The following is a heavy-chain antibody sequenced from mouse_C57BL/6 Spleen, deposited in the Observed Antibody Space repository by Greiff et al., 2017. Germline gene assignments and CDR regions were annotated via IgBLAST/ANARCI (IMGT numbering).Heavy chain of an antibody. CDR3: ARSGGTRVYFDY. V-gene: IGHV1-18*01. D-gene: IGHD4-1*01. Sequence: VQLKQSGPELVKPGASVKIPCKASGYTFTDYNMDWVKQSHGKSLEWIGDINPNNGGTIYNQKFKGKATLTGDKSSSTAYMELRSLTSEDTAVDYCARSGGTRVYFDYWGQGTTLTVSS. J-gene: IGHJ2*01. CDR1: GYTFTDYN. CDR2: INPNNGGT.